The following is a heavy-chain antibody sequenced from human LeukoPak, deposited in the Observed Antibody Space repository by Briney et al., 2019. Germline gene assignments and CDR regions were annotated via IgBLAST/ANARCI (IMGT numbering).Heavy chain of an antibody. D-gene: IGHD2-2*01. Sequence: SETLSLTCAVYGGSFSGYYWSWIRQPPGKGLEWIGEINHSGSTNYNPSLKSRVTISVDTSKNQFSLKLSSVTAADTAVYYCARAPSRHCSSTSCPGGYWGQGTLVTVS. V-gene: IGHV4-34*01. CDR2: INHSGST. CDR3: ARAPSRHCSSTSCPGGY. CDR1: GGSFSGYY. J-gene: IGHJ4*02.